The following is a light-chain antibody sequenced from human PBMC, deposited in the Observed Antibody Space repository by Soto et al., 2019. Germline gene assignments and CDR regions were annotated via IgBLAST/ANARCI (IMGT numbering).Light chain of an antibody. V-gene: IGKV3D-20*02. Sequence: IVLTQSPGTLSLSPGERATLSCRASQSVSSSYLAWYQQKPGQAPSLLIYGASTRATGTPARFSGSGSGTDFTLTISSLEPEDFAVYYCQQRSSWPPTFGQGTRLEIK. J-gene: IGKJ5*01. CDR2: GAS. CDR3: QQRSSWPPT. CDR1: QSVSSSY.